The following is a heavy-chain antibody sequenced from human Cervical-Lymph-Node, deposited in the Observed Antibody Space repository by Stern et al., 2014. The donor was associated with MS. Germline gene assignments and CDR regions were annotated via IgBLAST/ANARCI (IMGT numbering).Heavy chain of an antibody. D-gene: IGHD5-18*01. Sequence: QLQLQESGPGLVKPSETLSLTCTVSGGSISSSSYYWGWIRQPPWKGLEWIGSIYYSGSTYYNPSLKSRVTTSVDTSKNQFSLKLSSVTAADTAVYYCARHADTALATVNYWGQGTLVTVSS. V-gene: IGHV4-39*01. J-gene: IGHJ4*02. CDR3: ARHADTALATVNY. CDR1: GGSISSSSYY. CDR2: IYYSGST.